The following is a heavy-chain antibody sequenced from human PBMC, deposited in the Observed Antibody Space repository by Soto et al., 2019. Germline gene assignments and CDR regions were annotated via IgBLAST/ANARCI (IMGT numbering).Heavy chain of an antibody. Sequence: GGSLRLSCAASGFTVSSNYMSWVRQAPGKGLEWVSVIYSGGSTYYADSVKGRFTISRDNSKNTLYLQMNSLRAEDTAVYYCARGLLERRDYYMDVWGKGTTVTVSS. CDR3: ARGLLERRDYYMDV. CDR2: IYSGGST. J-gene: IGHJ6*03. CDR1: GFTVSSNY. D-gene: IGHD1-1*01. V-gene: IGHV3-66*01.